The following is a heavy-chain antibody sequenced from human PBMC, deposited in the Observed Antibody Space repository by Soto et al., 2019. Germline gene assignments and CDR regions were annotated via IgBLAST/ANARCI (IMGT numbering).Heavy chain of an antibody. CDR3: ARSRAAAPPRVGMDV. D-gene: IGHD6-13*01. CDR2: VIPFFQTP. CDR1: GGTFSKYA. V-gene: IGHV1-69*13. J-gene: IGHJ6*02. Sequence: SVKVSCKASGGTFSKYAISWVRQAPGQGLEWMGGVIPFFQTPNYAQKYQGRVTITADESTTTAYMEMRSLRSEDTAVYYCARSRAAAPPRVGMDVWGQGTTVTVSS.